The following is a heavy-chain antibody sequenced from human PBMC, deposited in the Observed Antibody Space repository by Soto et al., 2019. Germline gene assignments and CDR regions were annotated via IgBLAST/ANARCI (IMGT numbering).Heavy chain of an antibody. V-gene: IGHV4-30-4*01. J-gene: IGHJ5*02. Sequence: PSETLSLTCTVSGGSISSGDYYWSWIRQPPGKGLEWIGYIYYSGSTYYNPSLKSRVTISVDTSKNQFSLKLSSVTAADTAVYYCARVKGGYCSSTSCYKVGWFDPWGQGTLVTVSS. D-gene: IGHD2-2*02. CDR1: GGSISSGDYY. CDR2: IYYSGST. CDR3: ARVKGGYCSSTSCYKVGWFDP.